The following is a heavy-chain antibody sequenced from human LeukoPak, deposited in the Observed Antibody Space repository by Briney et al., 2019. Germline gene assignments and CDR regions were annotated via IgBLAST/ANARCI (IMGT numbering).Heavy chain of an antibody. CDR1: GFTFSSYG. CDR3: AKAVTYYYDSRGYFDY. Sequence: GRSLRLSCAAFGFTFSSYGMHWVRQAPGKGLEWVAVISYDGSNKYYADSVKGRFTISRDNSKNTLYLQMNSLRAEDTVVYYCAKAVTYYYDSRGYFDYWGQGTLVTVSS. CDR2: ISYDGSNK. V-gene: IGHV3-30*18. D-gene: IGHD3-22*01. J-gene: IGHJ4*02.